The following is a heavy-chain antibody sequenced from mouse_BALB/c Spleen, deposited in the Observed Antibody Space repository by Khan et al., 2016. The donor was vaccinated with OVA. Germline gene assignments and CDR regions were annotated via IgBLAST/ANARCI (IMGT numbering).Heavy chain of an antibody. CDR1: GFSLSRYS. Sequence: QVQLKESGPGLVAPSQSLSITCTVSGFSLSRYSVNWVRQPPGKGLEWLGMIWGGGSQDYNSALKYRLIISNANSPSQSLIKMNSLLPDDTAMYYCTRSYCRSGGYYALDYWGQGTSVTVSS. CDR3: TRSYCRSGGYYALDY. D-gene: IGHD2-14*01. V-gene: IGHV2-6-4*01. CDR2: IWGGGSQ. J-gene: IGHJ4*01.